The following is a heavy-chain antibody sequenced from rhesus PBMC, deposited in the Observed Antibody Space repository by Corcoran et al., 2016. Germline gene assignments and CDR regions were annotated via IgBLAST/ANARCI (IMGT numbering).Heavy chain of an antibody. Sequence: QVQLQESGPGLVKPSETLSLPSAVSWASISSSWWNCIRPPPGKGLEWIGEIKGNSGSTNYNPSLKSRVTISKDASKNQFSLKLSSVTAADTAVYYCARGSGHWGQGVLVTVSS. V-gene: IGHV4-80*01. CDR3: ARGSGH. J-gene: IGHJ4*01. D-gene: IGHD6-25*01. CDR2: IKGNSGST. CDR1: WASISSSW.